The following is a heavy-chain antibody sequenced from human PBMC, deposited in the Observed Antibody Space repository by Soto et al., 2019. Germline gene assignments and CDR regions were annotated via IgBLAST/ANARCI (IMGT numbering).Heavy chain of an antibody. V-gene: IGHV3-30*18. J-gene: IGHJ4*02. Sequence: QVQLVESGGGVVQPGRSLRLSCAASGFTFSSYGMHWVRQAPGKGLEWVAVISYDGSNKYYADSVKGRFTISRDNSKNTLYLQMNSLRAEDTAVYYCAKHRRGDYDSSGIDYWGQGTLVTVSS. CDR1: GFTFSSYG. D-gene: IGHD3-22*01. CDR2: ISYDGSNK. CDR3: AKHRRGDYDSSGIDY.